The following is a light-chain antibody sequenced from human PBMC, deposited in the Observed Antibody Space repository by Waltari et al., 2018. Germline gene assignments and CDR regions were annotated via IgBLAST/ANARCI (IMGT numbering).Light chain of an antibody. J-gene: IGKJ3*01. V-gene: IGKV1-39*01. CDR2: AAS. Sequence: DIQMTQSPSSLSASVGDRVSITCRASQSISTHLNWYQQKPGKAPKLLIYAASNLQSGVPSRFSGRGSETDFTLTISSLQPEDFAVYYCQQSYNTPRTFGPGTKV. CDR1: QSISTH. CDR3: QQSYNTPRT.